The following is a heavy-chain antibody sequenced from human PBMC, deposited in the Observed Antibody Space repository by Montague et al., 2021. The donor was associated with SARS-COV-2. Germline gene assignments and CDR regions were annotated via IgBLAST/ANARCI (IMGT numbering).Heavy chain of an antibody. Sequence: PALVKPTQTLTLTCTFSGFSLNTSGEGVGWVRQPPGKALEWLALIDWDDDKRYSPSLKSRSTISKDTTKNEVVLTVANMDPVDTATYYCARYGDYGSWFDPWGQGTLVTVSS. CDR3: ARYGDYGSWFDP. V-gene: IGHV2-5*02. D-gene: IGHD4-17*01. CDR2: IDWDDDK. J-gene: IGHJ5*02. CDR1: GFSLNTSGEG.